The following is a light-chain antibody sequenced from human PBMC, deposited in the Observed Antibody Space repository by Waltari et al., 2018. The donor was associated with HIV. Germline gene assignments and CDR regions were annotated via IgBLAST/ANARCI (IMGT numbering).Light chain of an antibody. J-gene: IGKJ4*01. CDR3: QQTGSTPFT. Sequence: DIQLTQSPSSVAASVGDTVTITCRASRHNNIWLAWFQQKPGKGPRLLIYGASTLKSGVPARFSGSASGTDFTLTITSLQPEDCGTYFCQQTGSTPFTFGGGTKVEI. CDR2: GAS. V-gene: IGKV1-12*01. CDR1: RHNNIW.